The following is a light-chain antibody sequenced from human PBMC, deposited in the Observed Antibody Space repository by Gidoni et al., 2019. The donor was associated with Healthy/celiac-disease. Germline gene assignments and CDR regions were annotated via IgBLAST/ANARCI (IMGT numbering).Light chain of an antibody. CDR2: DAY. J-gene: IGKJ1*01. Sequence: DIQMTPSPSTLSASVGDRVTITCRASQRIGGWLAWYQQKPGKAPKLLISDAYTLENGVPSRFSGSGSGTEFSLTFSDLQPDDFATYYCKQYNSFPWTFGQGTKVEIK. CDR1: QRIGGW. V-gene: IGKV1-5*01. CDR3: KQYNSFPWT.